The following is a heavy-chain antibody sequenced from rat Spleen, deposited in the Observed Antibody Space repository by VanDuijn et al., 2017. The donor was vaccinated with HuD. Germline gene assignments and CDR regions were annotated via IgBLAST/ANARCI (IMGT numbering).Heavy chain of an antibody. V-gene: IGHV5-46*01. CDR3: AVSKYGY. CDR2: ISNDGSST. Sequence: EVQLVESGGGLVQPGRSMKLSCAASGFTFSSFPMAWVRQAPTKGLEWVATISNDGSSTYYRDSVKGRFIISRHNAENTVYLQMSSLRSEDTATYYCAVSKYGYWGQGVMVTVSS. CDR1: GFTFSSFP. D-gene: IGHD1-11*01. J-gene: IGHJ2*01.